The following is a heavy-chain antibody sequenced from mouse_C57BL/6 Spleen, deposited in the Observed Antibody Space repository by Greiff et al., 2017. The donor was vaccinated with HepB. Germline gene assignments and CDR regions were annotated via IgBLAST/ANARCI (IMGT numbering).Heavy chain of an antibody. CDR2: IWTGGGT. CDR3: ARNYYSKGYWYFDV. Sequence: VMLVESGPGLVAPSQSLSITCTVSGFSLTSYAISWVRQPPGKGLEWLGVIWTGGGTNYNSALKSRLSISKDNSKSQVFLKMNSLQTDDTARYYCARNYYSKGYWYFDVWGTGTTVTVSS. J-gene: IGHJ1*03. D-gene: IGHD2-5*01. V-gene: IGHV2-9-1*01. CDR1: GFSLTSYA.